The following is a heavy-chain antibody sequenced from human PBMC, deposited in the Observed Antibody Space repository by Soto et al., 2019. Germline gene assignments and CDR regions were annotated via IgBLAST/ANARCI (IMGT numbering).Heavy chain of an antibody. Sequence: GGSVRLSCAASGFTFSDYYMSWIRQAPGKGLEWVSYISSSSSYTNYADSVKGRFTISRDNAKNSLYLQMNSLRAEDTAVYYCARDLGMVRGVIITEREGMDVWGQGTTVTVSS. V-gene: IGHV3-11*06. CDR3: ARDLGMVRGVIITEREGMDV. D-gene: IGHD3-10*01. CDR2: ISSSSSYT. J-gene: IGHJ6*02. CDR1: GFTFSDYY.